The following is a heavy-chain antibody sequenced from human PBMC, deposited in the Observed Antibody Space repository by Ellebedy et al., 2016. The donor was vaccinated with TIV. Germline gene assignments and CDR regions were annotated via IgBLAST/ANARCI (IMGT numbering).Heavy chain of an antibody. V-gene: IGHV3-74*01. D-gene: IGHD1-1*01. J-gene: IGHJ3*02. CDR3: VRDLHWAFDI. CDR1: GFTFSTYW. Sequence: GESLKISCAASGFTFSTYWMHWVRQAPGKGLVWVSRINSDGSNSNYADSVKGRFTISRDNAKNTLYLQMNSLRDADTAVYYCVRDLHWAFDIWGQGTVVTVSS. CDR2: INSDGSNS.